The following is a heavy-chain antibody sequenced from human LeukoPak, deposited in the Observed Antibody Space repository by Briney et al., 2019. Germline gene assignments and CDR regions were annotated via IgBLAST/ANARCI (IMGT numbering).Heavy chain of an antibody. CDR3: VKDWFGDS. V-gene: IGHV3-64D*06. J-gene: IGHJ4*02. D-gene: IGHD3-10*01. Sequence: GGSLRLSCSVSGFTFRTYALHWVRQAPGKGLEFVSAIISNGDSTSYSDSEKGRFTISRDNSRNTVYLQMRSLRANEPAVYYSVKDWFGDSWGQGTLVPSPQ. CDR1: GFTFRTYA. CDR2: IISNGDST.